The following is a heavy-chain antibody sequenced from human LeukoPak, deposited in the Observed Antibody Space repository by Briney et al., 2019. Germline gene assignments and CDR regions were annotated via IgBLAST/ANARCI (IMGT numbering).Heavy chain of an antibody. CDR1: GFTFSSYA. D-gene: IGHD3-22*01. J-gene: IGHJ4*02. CDR3: AKSFYYDSSGYYYAFGYVDY. Sequence: GGSLRLSCAASGFTFSSYAMSWVRQAPGKGLEWVSAISGSGGSTYYADSVKGRFTISRDNSKNTLYLQVNSLRAEDTAVYYCAKSFYYDSSGYYYAFGYVDYWGQGTLVTVSS. CDR2: ISGSGGST. V-gene: IGHV3-23*01.